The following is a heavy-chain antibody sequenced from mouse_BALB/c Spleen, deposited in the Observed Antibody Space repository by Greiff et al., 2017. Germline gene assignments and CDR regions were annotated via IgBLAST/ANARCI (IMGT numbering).Heavy chain of an antibody. D-gene: IGHD2-4*01. CDR3: ARYDYDEGAWFAY. Sequence: VQLQQSGPGLVKPSQSLSLTCTVTGYSITSDYAWNWIRQFPGNKLEWMGYISYSGSTSYNPSLKSRISITRDTSKNQFFLQLNSVTTEDTATYYCARYDYDEGAWFAYWGQGTLVTVSA. CDR2: ISYSGST. J-gene: IGHJ3*01. V-gene: IGHV3-2*02. CDR1: GYSITSDYA.